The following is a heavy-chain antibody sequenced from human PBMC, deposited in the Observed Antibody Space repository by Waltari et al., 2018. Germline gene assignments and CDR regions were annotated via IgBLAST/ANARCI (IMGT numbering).Heavy chain of an antibody. CDR3: AGESYCSGGSCSDYFPH. CDR2: MGPTLSRA. D-gene: IGHD2-15*01. CDR1: GSTFSSYA. J-gene: IGHJ1*01. Sequence: QVQRVQTGAEVQKPGYSGKGSCKASGSTFSSYASSWVRGAPGRGLGWMGAMGPTLSRANDAQKVHARVTFTADESTSAACLELSSLSSEDTAVYYCAGESYCSGGSCSDYFPHWGQGTLVTVSS. V-gene: IGHV1-69*01.